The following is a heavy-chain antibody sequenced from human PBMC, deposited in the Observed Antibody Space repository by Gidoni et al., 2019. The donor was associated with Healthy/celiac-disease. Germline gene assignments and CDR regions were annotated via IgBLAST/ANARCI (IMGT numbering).Heavy chain of an antibody. CDR1: GFPFSSYR. CDR3: ARDVVVAARLDVDAFDI. CDR2: ISSSSSTM. V-gene: IGHV3-48*02. J-gene: IGHJ3*02. D-gene: IGHD6-6*01. Sequence: EVQLVESGGGLVQPGGSLRLSCAASGFPFSSYRMNWVRQAPGKGLEWVSYISSSSSTMYYADSVKGRFTISRDNAKNSLYLQMNSLRDEDTAVYYCARDVVVAARLDVDAFDIWGQGTMVTVSS.